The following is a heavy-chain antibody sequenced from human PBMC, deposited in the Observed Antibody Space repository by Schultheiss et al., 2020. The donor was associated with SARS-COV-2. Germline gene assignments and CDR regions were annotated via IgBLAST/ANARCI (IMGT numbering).Heavy chain of an antibody. V-gene: IGHV3-66*01. J-gene: IGHJ3*02. CDR3: ARSSVYDFWSGYYRGAFDI. Sequence: GGSLRLSCAASGFTVSSNYMSWVRQAPGKGLEWVSVIYSGGSTYYADSVKGRFTISRDNSKNSLYLQMNSLRAEDTAVYYCARSSVYDFWSGYYRGAFDIWDQGTMVTVSS. CDR1: GFTVSSNY. D-gene: IGHD3-3*01. CDR2: IYSGGST.